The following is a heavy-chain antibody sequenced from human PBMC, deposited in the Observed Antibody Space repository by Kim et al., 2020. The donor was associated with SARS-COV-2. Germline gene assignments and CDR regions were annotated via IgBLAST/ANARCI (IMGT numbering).Heavy chain of an antibody. CDR2: ISSSSSYI. Sequence: GGSLRLSSAASGFTFSSYSMNWVRQAPGKGLEWVSSISSSSSYIYYADSVKGRFTISRDNAKNSLYLQMNSLRAEDTAVYYCARGRVATIPVYWGQGTLVTVSS. CDR3: ARGRVATIPVY. CDR1: GFTFSSYS. J-gene: IGHJ4*02. V-gene: IGHV3-21*01. D-gene: IGHD5-12*01.